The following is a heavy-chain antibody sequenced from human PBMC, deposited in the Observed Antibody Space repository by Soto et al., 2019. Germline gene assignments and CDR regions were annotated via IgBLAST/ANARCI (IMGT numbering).Heavy chain of an antibody. Sequence: EVQLVESGGGLVQPGRSLRLSCAASGFTFDDYAMHWVRQAPGKGLEWVSGISWNSGSIGYADSVKGRFTISRDNAKNSLYLQMNSLRAEDTALYYCAKDSVYGDYGGYFDYRGQGTLVTVSS. J-gene: IGHJ4*02. CDR2: ISWNSGSI. CDR3: AKDSVYGDYGGYFDY. V-gene: IGHV3-9*01. D-gene: IGHD4-17*01. CDR1: GFTFDDYA.